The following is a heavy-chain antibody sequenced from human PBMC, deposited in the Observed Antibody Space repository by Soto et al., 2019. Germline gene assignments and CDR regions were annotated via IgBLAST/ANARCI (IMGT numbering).Heavy chain of an antibody. CDR3: ARDIAGVVVVAGMDV. J-gene: IGHJ6*02. Sequence: GASVKVSCKASGYTFTSYGISWVRQAPGQGLEWMGWISAYNGNTNYAQKHKGRVTMTTETSTSTAYMELRSLRSDYTAVYYCARDIAGVVVVAGMDVWGQGTTVTVSS. CDR1: GYTFTSYG. V-gene: IGHV1-18*01. D-gene: IGHD2-15*01. CDR2: ISAYNGNT.